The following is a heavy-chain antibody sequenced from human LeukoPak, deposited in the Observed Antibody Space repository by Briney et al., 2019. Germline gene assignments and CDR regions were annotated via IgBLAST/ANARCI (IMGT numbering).Heavy chain of an antibody. CDR2: ISSSSSYI. V-gene: IGHV3-21*01. CDR3: TRAGPLSSGSYPALDDDS. Sequence: PGGSLRLSCAASGFTFSSYSMNWVRQAPGKGLEWVSSISSSSSYIYYADSVKGRFTISRDNSKNTMSLQMDSLRVEDTAVYYCTRAGPLSSGSYPALDDDSWGQGALVTVSS. D-gene: IGHD1-26*01. J-gene: IGHJ4*02. CDR1: GFTFSSYS.